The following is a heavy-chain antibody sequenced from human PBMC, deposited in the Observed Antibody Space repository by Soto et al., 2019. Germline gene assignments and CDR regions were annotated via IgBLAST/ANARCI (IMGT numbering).Heavy chain of an antibody. J-gene: IGHJ4*02. V-gene: IGHV3-30*18. Sequence: GGSLRLSCAASGFTFSSYGMHWVRQAPGKGLEWVAVISYDGSNKKYADSVKGRFTISRDNSKNTLYLQMNSLRAEDTAVYYCAKVRNGELDYWAREPWSPSPQ. CDR1: GFTFSSYG. CDR2: ISYDGSNK. D-gene: IGHD4-17*01. CDR3: AKVRNGELDY.